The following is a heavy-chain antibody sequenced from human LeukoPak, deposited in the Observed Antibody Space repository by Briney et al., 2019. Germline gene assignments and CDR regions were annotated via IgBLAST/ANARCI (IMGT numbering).Heavy chain of an antibody. V-gene: IGHV3-9*01. J-gene: IGHJ6*02. D-gene: IGHD3-9*01. CDR3: AKDRLGSERDYFYGMDV. CDR1: GFTFDDYA. CDR2: INWNSGSI. Sequence: GGSLRLSCAASGFTFDDYAMHWVRQAPGKGLEWVSGINWNSGSIGYGDSVKGRFTISRDNAKKSLYLQMNSLRAEDTALYYCAKDRLGSERDYFYGMDVWGQGTTVTVSS.